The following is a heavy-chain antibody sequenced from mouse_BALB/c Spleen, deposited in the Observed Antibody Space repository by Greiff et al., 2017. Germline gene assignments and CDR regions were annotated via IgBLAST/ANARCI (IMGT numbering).Heavy chain of an antibody. CDR2: IDPETGGT. CDR3: TRGRLPYWYFDV. D-gene: IGHD2-4*01. J-gene: IGHJ1*01. CDR1: GYTFTDYE. V-gene: IGHV1-15*01. Sequence: QVHVKQSGAELVRPGASVTLSCKASGYTFTDYEMHWVKQTPVHGLEWIGAIDPETGGTAYNQKFKGKATLTADKSSSTAYMELRSLTSEDSAVYYCTRGRLPYWYFDVWGAGTTVTVSS.